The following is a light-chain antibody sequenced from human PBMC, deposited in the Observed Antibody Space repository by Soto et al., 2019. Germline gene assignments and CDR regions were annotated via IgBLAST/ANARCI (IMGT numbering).Light chain of an antibody. J-gene: IGKJ1*01. CDR3: QQYDSAPVT. CDR1: QSVSRSY. V-gene: IGKV3-20*01. CDR2: GAS. Sequence: EIVLTQSPGTLSLSPGERATLSCRASQSVSRSYLAWYQQKPGQAPRLLIYGASSSATGIPDRFSGSGSGTDFTLTISRLEPEDFAVYYCQQYDSAPVTFGQGTKVEIK.